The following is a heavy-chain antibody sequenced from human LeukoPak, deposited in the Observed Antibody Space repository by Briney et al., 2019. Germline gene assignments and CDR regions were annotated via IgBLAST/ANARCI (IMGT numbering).Heavy chain of an antibody. CDR3: TPSLYDILTGSDY. D-gene: IGHD3-9*01. J-gene: IGHJ4*01. CDR1: GFTFSGSA. Sequence: PGGSLKPSCAASGFTFSGSAMHWVRQASGKGLEWVGRIRSKANSYATAYAASVKGRFTISRDDSKNTAYLQMNSLKTEDTAVYYCTPSLYDILTGSDYWGQGTLVTVSS. V-gene: IGHV3-73*01. CDR2: IRSKANSYAT.